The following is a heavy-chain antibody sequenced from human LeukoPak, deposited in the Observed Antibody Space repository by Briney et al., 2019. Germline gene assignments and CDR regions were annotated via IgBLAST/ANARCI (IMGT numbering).Heavy chain of an antibody. CDR3: ARDRLLEDRDYHYYYYMDV. CDR1: GFTVSSNY. CDR2: IYSGGST. D-gene: IGHD1-1*01. Sequence: GGSLRLSCAASGFTVSSNYMSWVRQAPGKGLEWVSVIYSGGSTYYADSVRGRFTISRDNAKNSLSLQMNSLRAEDTAVYYCARDRLLEDRDYHYYYYMDVWGIGTTVTVSS. J-gene: IGHJ6*03. V-gene: IGHV3-53*01.